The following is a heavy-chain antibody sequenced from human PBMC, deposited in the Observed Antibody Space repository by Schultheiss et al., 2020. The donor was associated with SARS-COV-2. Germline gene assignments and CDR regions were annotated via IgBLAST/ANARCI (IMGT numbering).Heavy chain of an antibody. V-gene: IGHV3-23*01. CDR1: GFTFSSYA. Sequence: GGSLRLSCAASGFTFSSYAMSWVRQAPGKGLEWVSAISGSGGSTYYADSVKGRFTISRDNSKNTLYLQMNSLRAEDTAVYYCARDLTSEGAFDIWGQGTMVTVSS. CDR3: ARDLTSEGAFDI. D-gene: IGHD1-1*01. J-gene: IGHJ3*02. CDR2: ISGSGGST.